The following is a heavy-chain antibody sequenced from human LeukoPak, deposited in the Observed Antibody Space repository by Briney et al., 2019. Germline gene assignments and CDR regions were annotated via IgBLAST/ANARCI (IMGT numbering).Heavy chain of an antibody. Sequence: GGSLRLSCAASGFTFSSYAMSWVRQAPGKGLEWVSAISGSGGSTYYADSVKGRFTISRDNSKNTLYLQMNSLRAEDTAVYYCAKDGGGGYGSGSTKTGNFDYWGQGTLVTVSS. D-gene: IGHD3-10*01. CDR3: AKDGGGGYGSGSTKTGNFDY. CDR1: GFTFSSYA. V-gene: IGHV3-23*01. J-gene: IGHJ4*02. CDR2: ISGSGGST.